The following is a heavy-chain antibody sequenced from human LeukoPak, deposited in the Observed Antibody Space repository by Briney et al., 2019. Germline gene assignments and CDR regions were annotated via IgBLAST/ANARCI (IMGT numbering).Heavy chain of an antibody. V-gene: IGHV1-69*05. Sequence: SVKVSCKASGYTFTSYGISWVRQAPGQGLEWMGGIIPIFGTANYAQKFQGRVTITTDESTSTAYMELSSLRSEDTAVYYCAREDYYDSSGHYYFDYWGQGTLVTVSS. CDR1: GYTFTSYG. CDR3: AREDYYDSSGHYYFDY. J-gene: IGHJ4*02. CDR2: IIPIFGTA. D-gene: IGHD3-22*01.